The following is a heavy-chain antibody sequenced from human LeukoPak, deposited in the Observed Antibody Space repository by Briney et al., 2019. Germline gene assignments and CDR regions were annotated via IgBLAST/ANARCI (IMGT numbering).Heavy chain of an antibody. V-gene: IGHV3-23*01. Sequence: GGSLRLSCAVSGLTFSTYSMTWVRQGPGKGLEWVSSIYNSGAKIFYADPVKGRYTISRDNSKNMLYLQMNSLRVEDTAVYYCAKDVAPDSGWDLDYWGQGTLVTVSS. J-gene: IGHJ4*02. CDR1: GLTFSTYS. D-gene: IGHD6-19*01. CDR2: IYNSGAKI. CDR3: AKDVAPDSGWDLDY.